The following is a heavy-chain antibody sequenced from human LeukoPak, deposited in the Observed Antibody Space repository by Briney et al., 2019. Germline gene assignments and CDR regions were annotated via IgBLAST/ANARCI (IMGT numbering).Heavy chain of an antibody. V-gene: IGHV3-7*01. D-gene: IGHD2-2*01. CDR1: GFTFSTYW. J-gene: IGHJ4*02. Sequence: GVSLRLSCGTSGFTFSTYWMSWVRQTPGKGLEWVAKIKPDGSEKSYVDSVKGRFTISRDNAKNSVSLQMNSLRVEDTAVYYCARGQLADIYWGQGALVTVSS. CDR2: IKPDGSEK. CDR3: ARGQLADIY.